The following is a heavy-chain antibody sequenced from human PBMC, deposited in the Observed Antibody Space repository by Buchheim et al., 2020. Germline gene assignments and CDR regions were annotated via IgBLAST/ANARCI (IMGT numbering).Heavy chain of an antibody. V-gene: IGHV3-30*18. J-gene: IGHJ6*02. CDR3: AKDLWFGELVGYYYYGMDV. CDR1: GFTFSSYG. D-gene: IGHD3-10*01. Sequence: QVQLVESGGGVVQPGRSLRLSCAASGFTFSSYGMHWVRQAPGKGLEWVAVISYDGSNKYYADSVKGRFTISKDNSKTTLYLQMNSLRAEDTAVYYCAKDLWFGELVGYYYYGMDVWGQGTT. CDR2: ISYDGSNK.